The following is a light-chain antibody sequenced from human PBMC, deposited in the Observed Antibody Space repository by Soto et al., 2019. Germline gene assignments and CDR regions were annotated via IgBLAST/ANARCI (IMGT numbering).Light chain of an antibody. Sequence: QSVLNQPASVSGSPGQSVTISCTATSSDVENYKLVSWYQQHPGKAPKLIIYEVTKRPSGVSNRFYGSKSANTASLTISRLQPEDEADYYCCSSVGSYVFGTGTKVTVL. CDR2: EVT. CDR1: SSDVENYKL. J-gene: IGLJ1*01. V-gene: IGLV2-23*02. CDR3: CSSVGSYV.